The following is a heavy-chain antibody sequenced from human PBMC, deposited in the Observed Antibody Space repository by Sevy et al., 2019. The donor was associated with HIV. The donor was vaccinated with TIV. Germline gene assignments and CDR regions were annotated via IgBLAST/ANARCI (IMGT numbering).Heavy chain of an antibody. D-gene: IGHD2-8*01. CDR1: GFTFPIYS. CDR2: ISYDGNNR. J-gene: IGHJ4*02. Sequence: GGSLRLSCVASGFTFPIYSVVWARRAPGKGLEWLTLISYDGNNRYYADSVKGRFTISRDNSNNILYLQMTSLRVEDTALYFCARVAVEYCTNDCYHRFDHWGLGTLVTVSS. CDR3: ARVAVEYCTNDCYHRFDH. V-gene: IGHV3-30*04.